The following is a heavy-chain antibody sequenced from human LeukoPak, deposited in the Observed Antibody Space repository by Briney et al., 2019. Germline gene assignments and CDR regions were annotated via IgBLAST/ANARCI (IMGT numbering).Heavy chain of an antibody. V-gene: IGHV4-39*01. CDR2: IYYSGST. Sequence: SETLSLTCTVSGGSISSSSYYWGWLRQPPGKGLEWIGSIYYSGSTYYNPSLKSRVTISVDTSKNQFSLKLSSVTAADTAVYYCARHSRGWYYFDFWGQGTLVTVSS. D-gene: IGHD6-19*01. CDR1: GGSISSSSYY. CDR3: ARHSRGWYYFDF. J-gene: IGHJ4*02.